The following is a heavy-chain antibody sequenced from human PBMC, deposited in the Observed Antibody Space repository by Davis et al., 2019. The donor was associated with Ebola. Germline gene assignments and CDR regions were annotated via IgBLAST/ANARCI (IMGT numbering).Heavy chain of an antibody. CDR2: ISGFNTNT. CDR3: ARAPNYDVLTGTSSYYFDY. D-gene: IGHD3-9*01. Sequence: SVKVSCQSSGYTFTSYGLVWVRQAPGLGLEWMGWISGFNTNTSFAQKFQGRVTVSKDTSTNTAYMDLRSLTSDDTAIYYCARAPNYDVLTGTSSYYFDYWGQGTLVTVSS. V-gene: IGHV1-18*04. CDR1: GYTFTSYG. J-gene: IGHJ4*02.